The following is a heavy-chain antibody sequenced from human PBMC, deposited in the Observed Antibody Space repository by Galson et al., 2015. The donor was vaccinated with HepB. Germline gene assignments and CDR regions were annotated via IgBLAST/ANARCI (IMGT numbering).Heavy chain of an antibody. CDR2: ISGGGGGT. Sequence: SLRLSCAASGFTFSVYAMNWVRQAPGKGLEWVASISGGGGGTYYTDSVKGRFAISRDNSKNTLFLQMNGLRADDTALYYCAKAGYDFWSGSYRVFDFWGPGVLVTVSS. D-gene: IGHD3/OR15-3a*01. CDR3: AKAGYDFWSGSYRVFDF. J-gene: IGHJ4*02. V-gene: IGHV3-23*01. CDR1: GFTFSVYA.